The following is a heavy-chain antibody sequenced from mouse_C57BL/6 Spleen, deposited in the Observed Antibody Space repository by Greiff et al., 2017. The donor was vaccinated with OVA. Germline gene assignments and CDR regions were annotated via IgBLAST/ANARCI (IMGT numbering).Heavy chain of an antibody. J-gene: IGHJ2*01. CDR2: INPSSGYT. Sequence: QPQQSGAALAKPGASVKLFCKASGYTFTSFWMHWVKQRPGQGLEWIGYINPSSGYTKYNQKFKDKATLTADKSSSTDYMQLSSLTYEDSAFDCGARYYDNYVDYWGQGTTLTVSS. V-gene: IGHV1-7*01. CDR1: GYTFTSFW. D-gene: IGHD2-4*01. CDR3: ARYYDNYVDY.